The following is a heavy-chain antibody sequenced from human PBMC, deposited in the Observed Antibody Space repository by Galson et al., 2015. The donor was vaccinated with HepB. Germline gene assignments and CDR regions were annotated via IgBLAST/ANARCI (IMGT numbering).Heavy chain of an antibody. CDR1: GFTFSSYA. D-gene: IGHD6-13*01. J-gene: IGHJ4*02. CDR3: VKDLWAKGSSWYKGDY. Sequence: SLRLSCAASGFTFSSYAMHWVRQAPGKGLEYVSAISSNGGSTYYADSVKGRFTISRDNSKDTLYLQMSSLRAEDTAVYYCVKDLWAKGSSWYKGDYWGQGTLVTVSS. CDR2: ISSNGGST. V-gene: IGHV3-64D*06.